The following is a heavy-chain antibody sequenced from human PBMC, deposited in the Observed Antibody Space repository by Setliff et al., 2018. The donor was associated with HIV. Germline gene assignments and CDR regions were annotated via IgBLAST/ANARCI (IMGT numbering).Heavy chain of an antibody. V-gene: IGHV4-59*04. CDR1: GGSISGHY. J-gene: IGHJ5*02. D-gene: IGHD3-3*01. CDR3: ALRVRDELTIFDIVKTRRRWFDP. CDR2: FYETGYT. Sequence: SETLSLTCTVSGGSISGHYWSWIRQTPGKGLEWIGSFYETGYTYYNPSLKSRVTISADTSKSQFSLTLTSVTAADTAIYYCALRVRDELTIFDIVKTRRRWFDPWGQGTPVTVSS.